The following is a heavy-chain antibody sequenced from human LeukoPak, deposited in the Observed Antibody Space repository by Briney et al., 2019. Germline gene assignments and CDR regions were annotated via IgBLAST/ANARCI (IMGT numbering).Heavy chain of an antibody. CDR1: GGSISSYY. D-gene: IGHD1-20*01. CDR3: ARGLTLFDP. J-gene: IGHJ5*02. CDR2: IYYSGST. Sequence: SETLSLTCTVSGGSISSYYWSWIRQPPGKGLEWIGYIYYSGSTNYNPSFKSRVTISIDKSKNQFSLKLSSVTATDTGVYYCARGLTLFDPWGQGTLVTVSS. V-gene: IGHV4-59*01.